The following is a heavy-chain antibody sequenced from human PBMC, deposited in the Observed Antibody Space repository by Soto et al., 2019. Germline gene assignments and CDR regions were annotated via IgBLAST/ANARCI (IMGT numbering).Heavy chain of an antibody. CDR1: GGSLSSYY. D-gene: IGHD3-16*01. CDR3: ARTWGPRNDY. J-gene: IGHJ4*02. Sequence: PSETLSPTSLFSGGSLSSYYWSWIRQPPGQGLEWIGYIYYIVSTNYNPSLKSRVTISLDTSKNQFYLKLSSVTAAATAVYYCARTWGPRNDYWGRGTLVPVS. V-gene: IGHV4-59*01. CDR2: IYYIVST.